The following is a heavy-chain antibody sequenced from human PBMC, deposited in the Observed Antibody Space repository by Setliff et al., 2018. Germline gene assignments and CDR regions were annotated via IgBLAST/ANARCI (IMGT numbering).Heavy chain of an antibody. CDR3: ATETVTFGGIIVRGYFDV. CDR2: IILIFGTP. Sequence: SVKVSCKTAGGSFSSFAFSWVRQAPGQGLEFLGRIILIFGTPNYAQKFQDRVTIGADKSTSTAYMEMSSLNFEDTAVYYCATETVTFGGIIVRGYFDVWGQGTMVTVSS. V-gene: IGHV1-69*06. CDR1: GGSFSSFA. D-gene: IGHD3-16*02. J-gene: IGHJ3*01.